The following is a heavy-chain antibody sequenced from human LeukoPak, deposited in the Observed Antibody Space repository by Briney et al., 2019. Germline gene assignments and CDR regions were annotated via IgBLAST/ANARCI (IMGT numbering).Heavy chain of an antibody. D-gene: IGHD4-23*01. CDR1: GYTSTSYY. J-gene: IGHJ5*02. V-gene: IGHV1-46*01. CDR2: INPSGGST. Sequence: ASAKAFTKAAGYTSTSYYMHWVRQPPGQGLEWMGIINPSGGSTSYAQKFQGRVTMTRDMSTSTDYMELSSLRSEDTAVYYCARDNSVEDTAWWFDPWGQGTLVTVSS. CDR3: ARDNSVEDTAWWFDP.